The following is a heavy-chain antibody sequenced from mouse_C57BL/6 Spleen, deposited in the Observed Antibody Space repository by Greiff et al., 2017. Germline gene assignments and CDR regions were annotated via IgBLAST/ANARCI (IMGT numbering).Heavy chain of an antibody. J-gene: IGHJ3*01. CDR3: ARDLYYGSSYGFAY. CDR1: GFPFSSYA. V-gene: IGHV5-4*01. CDR2: ISDGGSYT. D-gene: IGHD1-1*01. Sequence: EVQRVESGGGLVKPGGSLKLSCAASGFPFSSYAMSWVRQTPEKRLEWVATISDGGSYTYYPDNVKGRFTISRDNAKNNLYLQMSHLKSEDTAMYYCARDLYYGSSYGFAYWGQGTLVTVSA.